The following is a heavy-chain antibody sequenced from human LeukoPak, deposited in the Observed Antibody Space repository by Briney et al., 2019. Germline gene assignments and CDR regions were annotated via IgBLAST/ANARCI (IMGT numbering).Heavy chain of an antibody. V-gene: IGHV1-8*02. CDR2: MNPNSGNT. J-gene: IGHJ5*02. CDR1: GYTFTGYY. D-gene: IGHD6-13*01. Sequence: GASVKVSCKASGYTFTGYYMHWVRQAPGQGLEWMGWMNPNSGNTGYAQKFQGRVTMTRNTSISTAYMELSSLRSEDTAVYYCARGGSSWYREFDPWGQGTLVTVSS. CDR3: ARGGSSWYREFDP.